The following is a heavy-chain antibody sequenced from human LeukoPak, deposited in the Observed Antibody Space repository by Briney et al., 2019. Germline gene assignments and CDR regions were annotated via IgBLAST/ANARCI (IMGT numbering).Heavy chain of an antibody. V-gene: IGHV1-8*03. Sequence: ASVKVSCKASGYTFTSYDINWVRQATGQGLEWMGWMNPNSGNTGYAQKFQGRVTITRNTSISTAYMELSSLRSEDTAVYYCARGLRLRGVATIAYYYYMGVWGKGTTVTVSS. J-gene: IGHJ6*03. CDR1: GYTFTSYD. CDR3: ARGLRLRGVATIAYYYYMGV. D-gene: IGHD5-12*01. CDR2: MNPNSGNT.